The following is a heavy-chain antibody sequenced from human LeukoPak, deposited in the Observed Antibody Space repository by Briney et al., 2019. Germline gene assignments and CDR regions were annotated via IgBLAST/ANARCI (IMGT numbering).Heavy chain of an antibody. J-gene: IGHJ4*02. CDR3: ARVPAGRLWFGELFPLDY. V-gene: IGHV3-48*04. CDR1: GFTFSGYS. D-gene: IGHD3-10*01. Sequence: QHWGSLRLSCAASGFTFSGYSMNWVRQAPGKGLEWVSYISSSSSTIYYADSVKGRFTISRDNAKNTLYLQMNSLRAEDTAVYYCARVPAGRLWFGELFPLDYWGQGTLVTVSS. CDR2: ISSSSSTI.